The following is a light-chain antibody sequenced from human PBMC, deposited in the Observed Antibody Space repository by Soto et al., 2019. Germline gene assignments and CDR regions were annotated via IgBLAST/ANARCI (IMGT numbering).Light chain of an antibody. J-gene: IGKJ1*01. V-gene: IGKV2-28*01. Sequence: DIVMTQSLLSLPVTPGEPASISCRSSQSLLHSNGFNYLDWYLQKPGQSPQLLIYLGSTRASGVPDRFSGSGSGTDFTLKISRVEAEDVGVYYCMQALQTGWTFGQWTKVEIK. CDR3: MQALQTGWT. CDR2: LGS. CDR1: QSLLHSNGFNY.